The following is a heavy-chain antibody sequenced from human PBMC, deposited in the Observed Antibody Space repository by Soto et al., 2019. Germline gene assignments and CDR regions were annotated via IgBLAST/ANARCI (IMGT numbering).Heavy chain of an antibody. CDR3: ARGLSMVWGVIEKDNWFDP. J-gene: IGHJ5*02. CDR2: INHSGST. Sequence: SETLSLSCAVYGGSFSGYYWSWIRQPPGKGLEWIGEINHSGSTNYNPSLKSRVTISVDTSKNQFSLKLSSVTAADTAVYYCARGLSMVWGVIEKDNWFDPWGQGTLVTVSS. D-gene: IGHD3-10*01. V-gene: IGHV4-34*01. CDR1: GGSFSGYY.